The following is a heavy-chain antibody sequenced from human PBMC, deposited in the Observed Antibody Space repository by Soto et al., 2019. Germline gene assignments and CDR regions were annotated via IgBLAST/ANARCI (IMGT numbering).Heavy chain of an antibody. CDR3: ARARFNWNTVSWFDP. J-gene: IGHJ5*02. D-gene: IGHD1-20*01. CDR2: INHSGST. CDR1: GGSFSGYY. Sequence: SETLSLTCAVYGGSFSGYYWSWIRQPPGKGLEWIGEINHSGSTNYNPSLKSRVTISVDTSKNQFSLKLSSVTAADTAVYYCARARFNWNTVSWFDPWGQGTLVTVSS. V-gene: IGHV4-34*01.